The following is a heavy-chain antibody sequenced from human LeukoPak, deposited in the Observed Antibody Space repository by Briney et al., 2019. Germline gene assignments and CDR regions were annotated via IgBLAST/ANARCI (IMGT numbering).Heavy chain of an antibody. D-gene: IGHD3-22*01. Sequence: SVKVSCKASGGTFSSYAISWVRQAPGQGLEWMGGIIPIFGTANYAQKFQGRVTITTDESTSTAYMELSSLRSEDTAVYYCARGQINYDSSGYYYGYYQHWGQGTLVTVSS. CDR3: ARGQINYDSSGYYYGYYQH. CDR2: IIPIFGTA. J-gene: IGHJ1*01. CDR1: GGTFSSYA. V-gene: IGHV1-69*05.